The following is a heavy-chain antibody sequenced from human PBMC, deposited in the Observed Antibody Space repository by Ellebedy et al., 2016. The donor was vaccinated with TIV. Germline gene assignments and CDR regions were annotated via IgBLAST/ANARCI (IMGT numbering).Heavy chain of an antibody. Sequence: MPSETLSLTCIVSGESISSDGSYWGWIRQRPGTGLEWIAYIYDTAYPKSNPSLKSRVSMSADTSKNEFSLNLSSVNAADTAIYYCARLPKGFCSGVTCFGWFDPWGQGMLVTVSS. D-gene: IGHD2-15*01. V-gene: IGHV4-31*03. CDR3: ARLPKGFCSGVTCFGWFDP. CDR2: IYDTAYP. J-gene: IGHJ5*01. CDR1: GESISSDGSY.